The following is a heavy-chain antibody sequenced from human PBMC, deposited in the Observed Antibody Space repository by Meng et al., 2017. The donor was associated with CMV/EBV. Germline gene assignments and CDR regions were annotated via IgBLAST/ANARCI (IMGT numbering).Heavy chain of an antibody. J-gene: IGHJ4*02. CDR3: ARVFSRRDGYNVDY. V-gene: IGHV1-2*02. CDR1: GYNFVGYY. Sequence: KASGYNFVGYYIHWVRQAPGQGLEWMGWINPNSGGTNYAQKFQGRVTMTRDTSISTAYMELSRLRSDDTAVYYCARVFSRRDGYNVDYWGQGTLVTVSS. CDR2: INPNSGGT. D-gene: IGHD5-24*01.